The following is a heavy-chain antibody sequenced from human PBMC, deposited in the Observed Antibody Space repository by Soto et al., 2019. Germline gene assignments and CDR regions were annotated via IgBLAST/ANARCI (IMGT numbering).Heavy chain of an antibody. D-gene: IGHD1-26*01. CDR2: INSDGSST. J-gene: IGHJ4*02. Sequence: EVQLVESGGGLVQPGGSLRLSCAASGFTFSSYWMHWVRQAPGKGLVWVSRINSDGSSTTYAESVKGRFTISRDNAKNTLYLQMNSLRAEDSAVYYCARASWEIPLDYWGQGTLVTVSS. CDR1: GFTFSSYW. CDR3: ARASWEIPLDY. V-gene: IGHV3-74*01.